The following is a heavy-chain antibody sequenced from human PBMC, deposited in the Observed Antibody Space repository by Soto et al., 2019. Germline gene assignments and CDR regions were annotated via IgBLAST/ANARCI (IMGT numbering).Heavy chain of an antibody. V-gene: IGHV1-46*03. CDR1: GYTFTSYY. J-gene: IGHJ4*02. CDR3: AREGGGYLVAKPALEY. D-gene: IGHD5-12*01. Sequence: GASVKVSCKASGYTFTSYYMHWVRQAPGQGLEWMGIINPSGGSTSYAQKFQGRVTMTRDTSTSTVYMELSSLRSEDTAVYYCAREGGGYLVAKPALEYWGQGTLVNVSS. CDR2: INPSGGST.